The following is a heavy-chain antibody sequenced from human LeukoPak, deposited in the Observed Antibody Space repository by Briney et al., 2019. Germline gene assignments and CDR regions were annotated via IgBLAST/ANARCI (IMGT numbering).Heavy chain of an antibody. Sequence: PSETLSLTCAVYGESFNDYFWNWIRQPPGKGLEWIGEVNYKGSTYYNSSLKTRVSMSVDTSKKQIFLKLRSVTATDTAMYFCTRGSRFAGYCAAGTCYSAYYDYWGQGTPVTVSS. J-gene: IGHJ4*02. D-gene: IGHD2-15*01. V-gene: IGHV4-34*01. CDR3: TRGSRFAGYCAAGTCYSAYYDY. CDR2: VNYKGST. CDR1: GESFNDYF.